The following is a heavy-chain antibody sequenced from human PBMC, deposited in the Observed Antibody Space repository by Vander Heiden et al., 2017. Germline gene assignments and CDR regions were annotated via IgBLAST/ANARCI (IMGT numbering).Heavy chain of an antibody. V-gene: IGHV1-46*01. CDR3: ARSGGTYVPFDY. J-gene: IGHJ4*02. CDR2: LNPRGGGT. Sequence: QVQLVQSGSEVKQPGASVTVSCKASGYTFINYFMHWVRQAPGQGPEWMGILNPRGGGTTLAQKFQGRVTMTRDTASNTVYMHLSSLRPEDTAVYYCARSGGTYVPFDYWGQGSLVTVSS. D-gene: IGHD1-26*01. CDR1: GYTFINYF.